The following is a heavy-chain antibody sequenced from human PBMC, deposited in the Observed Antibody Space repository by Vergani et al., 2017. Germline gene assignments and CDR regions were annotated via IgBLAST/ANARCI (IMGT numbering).Heavy chain of an antibody. D-gene: IGHD2-2*01. CDR1: GGTFSSYT. V-gene: IGHV1-69*02. J-gene: IGHJ6*02. CDR2: IIPILDIV. Sequence: QVQLVQSGAEVKKPGSSVKVSCKASGGTFSSYTISWVRQAPGQGLEWMGRIIPILDIVNYAQKLQGRVTITADKSTSTGYMELSSLRSEDTAVYYCARGRGVVPAATNYYYYGMDVWGQGTTVTVSS. CDR3: ARGRGVVPAATNYYYYGMDV.